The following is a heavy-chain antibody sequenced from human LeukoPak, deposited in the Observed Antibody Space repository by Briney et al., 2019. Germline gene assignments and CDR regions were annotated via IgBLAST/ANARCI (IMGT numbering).Heavy chain of an antibody. D-gene: IGHD6-13*01. CDR1: GFTFSSYA. V-gene: IGHV3-23*01. J-gene: IGHJ4*02. CDR3: ALSGYSSTWSAFDY. Sequence: GGSLRLSCAASGFTFSSYAMSWVRQAPGKGLEWVSAISGSGGSTYYADSVKGRFTISRDNSKNTLYLQMNSLRAEDTAVYYCALSGYSSTWSAFDYWGQGTLVTVSS. CDR2: ISGSGGST.